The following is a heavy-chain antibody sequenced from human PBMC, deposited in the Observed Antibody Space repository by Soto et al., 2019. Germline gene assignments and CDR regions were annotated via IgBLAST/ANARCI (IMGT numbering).Heavy chain of an antibody. V-gene: IGHV3-23*01. D-gene: IGHD3-10*01. Sequence: PGGSLRLSSASSGFTFGDYSMSWVRQAPGKGLEWVSLISGSGGSTYYADSVKGRFTNSRDNSKNTLYLQMNSLRAEDTAVYYCAKVSRWTYGPFDYWGQGTLVTVSS. CDR3: AKVSRWTYGPFDY. CDR2: ISGSGGST. J-gene: IGHJ4*02. CDR1: GFTFGDYS.